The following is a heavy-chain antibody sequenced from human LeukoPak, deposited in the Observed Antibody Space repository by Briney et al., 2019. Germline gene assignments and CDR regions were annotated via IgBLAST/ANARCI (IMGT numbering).Heavy chain of an antibody. Sequence: ASVKVSCKASGYTFTRYFMHWVPQAPGQGLEWMGWINPNSGGTNFAQKFQGRVTMARDTSISTAYMELSRLRSDDTAVYYCARGGSPIYYYYMDVWGKGTTVTISS. V-gene: IGHV1-2*02. D-gene: IGHD2-2*01. J-gene: IGHJ6*03. CDR1: GYTFTRYF. CDR3: ARGGSPIYYYYMDV. CDR2: INPNSGGT.